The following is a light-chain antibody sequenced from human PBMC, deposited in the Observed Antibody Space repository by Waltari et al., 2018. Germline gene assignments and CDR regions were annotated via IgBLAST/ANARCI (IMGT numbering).Light chain of an antibody. CDR3: CSYVGSNIDWV. V-gene: IGLV2-11*01. CDR1: SSDVGGSNY. J-gene: IGLJ3*02. Sequence: QSALTQPRSVSGSPGQSVTISCTGTSSDVGGSNYVPWYQQHPDKAPKLIIYDINKRPAGVPDRFSGSKSGNTASLTISGLQAEDEADYYCCSYVGSNIDWVFGGGTKLTVL. CDR2: DIN.